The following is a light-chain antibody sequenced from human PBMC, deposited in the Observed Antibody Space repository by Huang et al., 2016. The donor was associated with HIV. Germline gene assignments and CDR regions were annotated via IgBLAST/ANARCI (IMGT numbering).Light chain of an antibody. Sequence: EIVLTQSPGTLSLSPGERATLSCRASQSVSSSYLAWYQQKPGQAPRLLIYGASSRATGSPDRFSGSGSGTDVTLTISRLEPADFAVYYCQQYDSSPFTFGPGTKVDIK. CDR3: QQYDSSPFT. V-gene: IGKV3-20*01. CDR1: QSVSSSY. CDR2: GAS. J-gene: IGKJ3*01.